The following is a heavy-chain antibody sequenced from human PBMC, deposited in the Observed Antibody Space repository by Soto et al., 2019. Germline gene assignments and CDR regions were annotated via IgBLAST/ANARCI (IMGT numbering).Heavy chain of an antibody. J-gene: IGHJ6*02. CDR2: ISSSSTI. D-gene: IGHD3-16*01. Sequence: GGSLRLSCAASGFTFSSYSMNWVRQAPGKGLEWVSYISSSSTIYYADSVKGRFTISRDNAKNSLYLQMNSLRDEDTAVYYCASGGAEGDGYNYYYYGMDVWGQGTTVTVSS. V-gene: IGHV3-48*02. CDR3: ASGGAEGDGYNYYYYGMDV. CDR1: GFTFSSYS.